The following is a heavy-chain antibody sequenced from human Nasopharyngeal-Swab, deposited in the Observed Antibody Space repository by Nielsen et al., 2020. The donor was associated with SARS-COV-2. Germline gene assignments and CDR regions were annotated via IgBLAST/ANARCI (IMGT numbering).Heavy chain of an antibody. CDR1: GFTFSSYG. J-gene: IGHJ3*02. Sequence: GGSLRLSCAASGFTFSSYGMNWVRQAPGKGLEWVSSISSSSSYIYYADSVKGRFTISRDNAKNSLYLQMNSLRAEDTAVYYCAKYSSATDAFDIWGQGTMVTVSS. D-gene: IGHD6-19*01. CDR2: ISSSSSYI. V-gene: IGHV3-21*01. CDR3: AKYSSATDAFDI.